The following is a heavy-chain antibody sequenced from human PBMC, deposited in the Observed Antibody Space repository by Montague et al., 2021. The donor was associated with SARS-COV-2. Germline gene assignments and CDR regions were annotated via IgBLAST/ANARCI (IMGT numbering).Heavy chain of an antibody. CDR1: GGSISSYY. Sequence: SETLSLTCTVSGGSISSYYWSWIRHPPGKGLEWIGYIYYSGSSNYNPSLKIRVTISIDTSKNQFSLNLNSVTAADGAVYYCASPGGYCSGGSCYYVYWGQGTLVTVSS. J-gene: IGHJ4*02. V-gene: IGHV4-59*01. CDR2: IYYSGSS. CDR3: ASPGGYCSGGSCYYVY. D-gene: IGHD2-15*01.